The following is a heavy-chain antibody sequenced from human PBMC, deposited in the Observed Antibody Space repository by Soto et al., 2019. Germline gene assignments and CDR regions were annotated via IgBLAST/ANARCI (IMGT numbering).Heavy chain of an antibody. D-gene: IGHD6-19*01. V-gene: IGHV1-18*01. Sequence: QVQLVQSGAEVKKPGASVKVSCKASGYTFTSYGISWVRQAPGQGLEWMGWSSAYNRNTNYAQKLQGRVTMTTDTTRRTAHMELRTLRSDDTAGYHCARAPRPYSRGWYGDYWGQGTLVTVSS. J-gene: IGHJ4*02. CDR2: SSAYNRNT. CDR3: ARAPRPYSRGWYGDY. CDR1: GYTFTSYG.